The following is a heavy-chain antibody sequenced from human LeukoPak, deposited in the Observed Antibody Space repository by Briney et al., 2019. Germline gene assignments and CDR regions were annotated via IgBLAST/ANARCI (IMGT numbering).Heavy chain of an antibody. D-gene: IGHD3-10*01. V-gene: IGHV4-59*08. CDR3: ATSKLQLFPFDY. Sequence: SETLSLTCTVSGGSISSYYWSWIRQPPGKGLEWIGNIYYRGGTSYNPSLKSRLTISVDTSKNQFSLKLSSVTAADTAVYYCATSKLQLFPFDYWGQGTLVTVSS. CDR1: GGSISSYY. CDR2: IYYRGGT. J-gene: IGHJ4*02.